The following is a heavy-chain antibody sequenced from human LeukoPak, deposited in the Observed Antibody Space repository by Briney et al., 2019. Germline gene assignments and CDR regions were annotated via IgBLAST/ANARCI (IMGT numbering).Heavy chain of an antibody. V-gene: IGHV4-30-4*01. Sequence: SETLSLTCTVSGDSISSSNFYWSWVRQPPGKGLEWIGYTFYTGSTHYNPSLKSRVTISVDTSVNHFSLKLSSLTAADTAVYYCVRERGSSWSGFYFDYWGQGTLVTVSS. D-gene: IGHD6-13*01. CDR1: GDSISSSNFY. CDR3: VRERGSSWSGFYFDY. J-gene: IGHJ4*02. CDR2: TFYTGST.